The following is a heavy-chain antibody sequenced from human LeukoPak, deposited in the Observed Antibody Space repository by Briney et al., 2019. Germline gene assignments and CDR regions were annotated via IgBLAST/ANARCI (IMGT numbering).Heavy chain of an antibody. J-gene: IGHJ3*02. D-gene: IGHD2-15*01. CDR1: GYTFTSYY. CDR3: ARFDGGSAPGGHDAFDI. Sequence: ASVKVSCQASGYTFTSYYMHWVRQAPGQGLEWMGIINPSGGSTSYAQKFQGRVTMTRDTSTSTVHMELSSLRSEDTAVYYCARFDGGSAPGGHDAFDIWGQGTMVTVSS. CDR2: INPSGGST. V-gene: IGHV1-46*01.